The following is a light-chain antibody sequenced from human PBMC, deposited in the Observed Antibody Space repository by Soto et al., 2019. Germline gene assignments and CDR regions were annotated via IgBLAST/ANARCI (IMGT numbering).Light chain of an antibody. CDR1: SSDVGGYNY. CDR2: EVS. Sequence: QSALTQPASVSGSPGQSSTISCTGTSSDVGGYNYVSWYQQHPGKAPKLMIYEVSNRPSGVSNRFSGSKSGNTASLTISGLQAEDEADYYCSSYTSSITPSVFGGGTKLTVL. J-gene: IGLJ2*01. V-gene: IGLV2-14*01. CDR3: SSYTSSITPSV.